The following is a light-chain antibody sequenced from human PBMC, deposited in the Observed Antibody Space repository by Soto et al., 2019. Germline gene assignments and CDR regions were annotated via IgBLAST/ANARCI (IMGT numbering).Light chain of an antibody. CDR1: LRISTY. CDR2: GAS. CDR3: QQSHSTPLT. V-gene: IGKV1-39*01. Sequence: DIQVIQSPSSLSASVGDRVTITCRASLRISTYLNWYQHKPGKAPKLLIYGASSLQSGVPSRFSGSGSGTDFTLTISSLHPYDSATYYCQQSHSTPLTFGGGTNLEI. J-gene: IGKJ4*01.